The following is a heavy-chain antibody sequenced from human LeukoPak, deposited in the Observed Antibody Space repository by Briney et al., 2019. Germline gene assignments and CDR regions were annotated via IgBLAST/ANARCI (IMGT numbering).Heavy chain of an antibody. D-gene: IGHD3-9*01. J-gene: IGHJ4*02. CDR3: ARDPYDILTGPYFDY. V-gene: IGHV3-74*01. Sequence: PGGSLRLSCAASGSAFRNYWMHWVRQGPGKGLLWVSRINRDGRATSYADSVKGRFTISRDNAKNTLYLQMNSLRAEDTAVYYCARDPYDILTGPYFDYWGQGTLVTVSS. CDR1: GSAFRNYW. CDR2: INRDGRAT.